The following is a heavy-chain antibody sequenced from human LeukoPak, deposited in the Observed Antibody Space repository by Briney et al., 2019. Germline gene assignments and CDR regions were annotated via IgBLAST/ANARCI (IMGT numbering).Heavy chain of an antibody. CDR2: IRKGGSEK. V-gene: IGHV3-7*04. CDR3: ARHWEGVESDAFDI. Sequence: AGSLRLSCAASGFTFEIYWMSWVRQAPGKGLEWVANIRKGGSEKNYVDSVKGRFTISRDNAKNSLYLQMNSLRADDTALYYCARHWEGVESDAFDIWGQGTMVTVSS. D-gene: IGHD1-26*01. CDR1: GFTFEIYW. J-gene: IGHJ3*02.